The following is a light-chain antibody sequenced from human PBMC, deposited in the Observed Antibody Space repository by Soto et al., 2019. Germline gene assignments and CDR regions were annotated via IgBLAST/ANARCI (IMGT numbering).Light chain of an antibody. CDR1: QSVGRY. V-gene: IGKV3-11*01. CDR2: DAS. J-gene: IGKJ3*01. Sequence: IVLTQSPATLSLSPGERATLSCRASQSVGRYLAWYQQKPGQAPRLLIYDASNRATGTPARFSGSGSGTDFTLTISSLEAEDFAVYYCQQRSRWPRFTFGPGTKVDIK. CDR3: QQRSRWPRFT.